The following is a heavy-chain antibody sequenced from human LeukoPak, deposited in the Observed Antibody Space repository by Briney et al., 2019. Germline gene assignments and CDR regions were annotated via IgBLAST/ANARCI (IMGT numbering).Heavy chain of an antibody. CDR1: GGSISSYY. Sequence: SEPLSLTCTVSGGSISSYYWSWIRQPPGKGLEWIGYIYYSESTNYNPSLKSRVTISVDTSKNQFSLKLSSVTAADTAVYYCARETYYYDSSGYYPYYYYGMDVWGQGTTVTVSS. CDR3: ARETYYYDSSGYYPYYYYGMDV. V-gene: IGHV4-59*01. D-gene: IGHD3-22*01. J-gene: IGHJ6*02. CDR2: IYYSEST.